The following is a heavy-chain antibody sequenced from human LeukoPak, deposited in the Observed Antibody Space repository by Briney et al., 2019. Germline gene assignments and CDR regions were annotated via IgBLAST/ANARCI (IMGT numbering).Heavy chain of an antibody. CDR2: IYYSGST. CDR1: GGSISSYY. V-gene: IGHV4-59*01. J-gene: IGHJ4*02. D-gene: IGHD6-19*01. Sequence: PSETLSLTCTVSGGSISSYYWSWIRQPPGKGLEWIGYIYYSGSTNYNPSLKSRVTISVDTSKNQFSLKLSSVTAADTAVYYCARSYDSGWLRAGWYFDYWGQGTLVTVSS. CDR3: ARSYDSGWLRAGWYFDY.